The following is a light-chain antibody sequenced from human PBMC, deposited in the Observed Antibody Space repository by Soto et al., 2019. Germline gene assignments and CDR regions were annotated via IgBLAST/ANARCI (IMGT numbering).Light chain of an antibody. CDR2: TGS. Sequence: DIQMNQSPSSVSATVGDRVTITCRASQAIDSWLAWYQQKPGEAPKLLIFTGSLLHSGVPPRFSGSGSGTDFTLTISSLQPEDFATYYCQQTLSFPPTFAQGTKVDIK. CDR3: QQTLSFPPT. V-gene: IGKV1-12*01. CDR1: QAIDSW. J-gene: IGKJ1*01.